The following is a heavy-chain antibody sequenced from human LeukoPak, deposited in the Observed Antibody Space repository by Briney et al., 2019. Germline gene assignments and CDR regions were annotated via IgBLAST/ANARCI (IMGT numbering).Heavy chain of an antibody. CDR3: ARARPLLPLAPFDY. J-gene: IGHJ4*02. CDR1: GFTLNNFA. Sequence: PGGSLRLSCVASGFTLNNFAMHWARRAPGKGLEWVAGIIYDGSFEYYAESVKGRFTISRDNSKNTVYLQMNSLRPEDTAVYYCARARPLLPLAPFDYWGQGTQVIVSS. CDR2: IIYDGSFE. V-gene: IGHV3-30*01. D-gene: IGHD2-15*01.